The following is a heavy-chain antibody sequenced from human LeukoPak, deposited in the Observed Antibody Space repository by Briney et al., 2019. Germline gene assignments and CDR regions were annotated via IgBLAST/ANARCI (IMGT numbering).Heavy chain of an antibody. D-gene: IGHD2-15*01. V-gene: IGHV3-23*01. Sequence: GESLRLSCAASGFSFNTYAMSWVRQAPGKGLEWVSAISNTGGSTYYADSVKGRFTISRDKSKNTLSLQMNSLRAEDTAVYYCAQQVGYCSSGSCYFTYWGQGTLVTVSS. J-gene: IGHJ1*01. CDR1: GFSFNTYA. CDR3: AQQVGYCSSGSCYFTY. CDR2: ISNTGGST.